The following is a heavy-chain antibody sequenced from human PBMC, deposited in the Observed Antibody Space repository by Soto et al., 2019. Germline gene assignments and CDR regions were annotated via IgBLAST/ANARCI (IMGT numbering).Heavy chain of an antibody. CDR1: AYTFTSHG. V-gene: IGHV1-18*01. Sequence: QVPLVQSGGEVKRPGASLKVSCKTSAYTFTSHGISWVRQAPGQGHEWMGWISTFNGKTDYAQKFQGRVTMTADTRTSTVYMEVKSLRSDDTAVYYCARLLTEGATFREDAFDLWGQGTKVTVSS. J-gene: IGHJ3*01. CDR2: ISTFNGKT. D-gene: IGHD1-26*01. CDR3: ARLLTEGATFREDAFDL.